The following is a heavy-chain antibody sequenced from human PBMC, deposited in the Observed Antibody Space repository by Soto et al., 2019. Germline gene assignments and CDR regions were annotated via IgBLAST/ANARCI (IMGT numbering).Heavy chain of an antibody. V-gene: IGHV4-30-4*01. D-gene: IGHD3-22*01. CDR3: ARANYYDSSGYSDDAFDI. Sequence: SETLSLTSTVSGGSISSGDYYWSWIRQPPGKGLEWIGYSYYSGSTYYNPSLKSRVTISVDTSKNQFSLKLSSVTAADTAVYYCARANYYDSSGYSDDAFDIWGQGTMVTVS. J-gene: IGHJ3*02. CDR1: GGSISSGDYY. CDR2: SYYSGST.